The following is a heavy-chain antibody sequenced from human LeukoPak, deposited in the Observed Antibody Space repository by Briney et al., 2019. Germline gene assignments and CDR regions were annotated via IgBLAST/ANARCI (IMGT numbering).Heavy chain of an antibody. D-gene: IGHD1-1*01. CDR1: GGSISSSYYY. V-gene: IGHV4-39*01. J-gene: IGHJ4*02. CDR2: IYYSGST. Sequence: SETLSLTCTVSGGSISSSYYYWGWIRQPPGKGLEWLVTIYYSGSTYYNPSLKSRVTISVDTSKNQFSLKLSSVTAPDTAVYYCARHEDRNWYFDHWGQGTLVTVSS. CDR3: ARHEDRNWYFDH.